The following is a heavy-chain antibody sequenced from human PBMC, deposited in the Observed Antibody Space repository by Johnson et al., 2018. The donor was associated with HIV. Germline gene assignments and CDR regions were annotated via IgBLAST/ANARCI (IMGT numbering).Heavy chain of an antibody. J-gene: IGHJ3*01. D-gene: IGHD1-26*01. CDR2: IWYDETNK. CDR3: AKVGANWAHLDV. Sequence: QVQLVESGGGLVQPGRSLRLSCAASGFTFSSYAMHWVRQAPGKGLEWVAIIWYDETNKYYADSVKGRFTISRDNSENTLYLQMNSLRAEDTAVYFCAKVGANWAHLDVWGQGTMVTVSS. V-gene: IGHV3-33*06. CDR1: GFTFSSYA.